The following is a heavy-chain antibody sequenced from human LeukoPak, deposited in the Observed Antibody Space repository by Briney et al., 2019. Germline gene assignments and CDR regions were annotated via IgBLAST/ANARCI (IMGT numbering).Heavy chain of an antibody. J-gene: IGHJ4*02. CDR3: ARESPYGDYLYFDY. D-gene: IGHD4-17*01. CDR1: GGSISSYY. CDR2: IYTSGST. V-gene: IGHV4-4*07. Sequence: PSETLSLTCTVSGGSISSYYWSWIRQPAGKGLEWIRRIYTSGSTNYNPSLKSRVTMSVDTSKNQFSLKLSSVTAADTAVYYCARESPYGDYLYFDYWGQGTLVTVSS.